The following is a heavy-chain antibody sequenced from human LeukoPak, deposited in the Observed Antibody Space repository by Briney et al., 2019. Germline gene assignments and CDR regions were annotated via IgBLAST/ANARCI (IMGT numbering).Heavy chain of an antibody. CDR1: GFTFSDYY. J-gene: IGHJ4*02. CDR2: ISKDGRTV. D-gene: IGHD5-12*01. CDR3: ARVRGSYSSDY. V-gene: IGHV3-11*01. Sequence: PGGSLRLSCAAAGFTFSDYYMSWIRQAPGKGLEWVSFISKDGRTVSYGDSVKGQFTISTDNSKNSLYLQMNSLTADDPAVYFCARVRGSYSSDYWGQGTLVTVSS.